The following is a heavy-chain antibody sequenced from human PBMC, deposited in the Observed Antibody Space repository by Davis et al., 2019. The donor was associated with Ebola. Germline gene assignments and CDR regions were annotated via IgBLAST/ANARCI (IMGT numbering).Heavy chain of an antibody. D-gene: IGHD1-26*01. Sequence: GGSLRLSCAASGFTFGTYGMHWVRQAPGKGLEWVAVISYEGRSQYYADSVKGRFTIFRDNSKDTLHLQMNDLRPEDTAVYYCAKAKWEVEYHYYAMDVWGKGTTVAVSS. CDR1: GFTFGTYG. J-gene: IGHJ6*04. CDR3: AKAKWEVEYHYYAMDV. V-gene: IGHV3-30*18. CDR2: ISYEGRSQ.